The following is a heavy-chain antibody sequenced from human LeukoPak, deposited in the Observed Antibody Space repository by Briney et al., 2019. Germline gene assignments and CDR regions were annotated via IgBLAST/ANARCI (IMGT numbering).Heavy chain of an antibody. D-gene: IGHD6-19*01. J-gene: IGHJ5*02. Sequence: PGGSLRLSCAASGFAFHDYGMSWVRQAPGKGLEWVSGINWNGGSTGYADSVKGRFSISRDNAKISLYLQMNSLRVEDTAVYHCARDREIAVAGIFWFDPWGQGTLVTVSS. CDR2: INWNGGST. V-gene: IGHV3-20*01. CDR3: ARDREIAVAGIFWFDP. CDR1: GFAFHDYG.